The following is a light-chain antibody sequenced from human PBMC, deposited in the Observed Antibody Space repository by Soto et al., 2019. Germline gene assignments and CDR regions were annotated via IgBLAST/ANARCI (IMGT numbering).Light chain of an antibody. V-gene: IGKV1-5*01. CDR3: QQYNSDPYT. J-gene: IGKJ2*01. CDR2: GAS. CDR1: QSISTW. Sequence: DIQMTQSPSLLSASVGDRVIITCRANQSISTWLAWHQQEPGKAPKLLIYGASSLKSGVPSRFSGSGSGTEFTLSISGLQPVDFATYYCQQYNSDPYTFGQGTKLEIK.